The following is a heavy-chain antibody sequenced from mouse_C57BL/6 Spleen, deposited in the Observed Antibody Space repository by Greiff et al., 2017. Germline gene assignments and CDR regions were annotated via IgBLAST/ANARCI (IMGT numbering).Heavy chain of an antibody. Sequence: EVKLMESGGGLVQPGGSLKLSCAASGFTFSDYYMYWVRQTPEKRLEWVAYISNGGGSTYYPDTVKGRFTISRDNAKNTLYLQMSRLKSEDTAMYYCARQNGNYGAMDYWGQGTSVTVSS. V-gene: IGHV5-12*01. J-gene: IGHJ4*01. D-gene: IGHD2-1*01. CDR3: ARQNGNYGAMDY. CDR2: ISNGGGST. CDR1: GFTFSDYY.